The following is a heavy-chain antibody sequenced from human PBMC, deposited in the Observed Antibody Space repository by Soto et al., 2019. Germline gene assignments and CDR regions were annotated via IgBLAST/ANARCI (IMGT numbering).Heavy chain of an antibody. Sequence: ASVKVSCKASGGTFSSYTISWVRQAPGQGLEWMGWINPNSGGTNYAQKFQGWVTMTRDTSISTAYMELSRLRSDDTAVYYCALGYCTNGVCYKGDEDHYGMDVWGQGTTVTVSS. CDR1: GGTFSSYT. CDR2: INPNSGGT. V-gene: IGHV1-2*04. CDR3: ALGYCTNGVCYKGDEDHYGMDV. D-gene: IGHD2-8*01. J-gene: IGHJ6*02.